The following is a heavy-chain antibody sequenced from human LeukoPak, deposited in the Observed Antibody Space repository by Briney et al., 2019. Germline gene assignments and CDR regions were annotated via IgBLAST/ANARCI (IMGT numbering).Heavy chain of an antibody. J-gene: IGHJ3*02. CDR3: ARDHSETAFDI. CDR1: GGSISSYY. Sequence: SKTLSLTCTVSGGSISSYYWSWIRQPPGKGLEWIGYIYYSGSTNYNPSLKSRVTISVDTSKNQFSLKLSSVTAADTAVYYCARDHSETAFDIWGQGTMVTVSS. CDR2: IYYSGST. V-gene: IGHV4-59*01.